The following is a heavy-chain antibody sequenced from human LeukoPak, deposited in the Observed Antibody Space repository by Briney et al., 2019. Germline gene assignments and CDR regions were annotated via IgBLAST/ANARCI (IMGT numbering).Heavy chain of an antibody. CDR3: ARSNHADDY. V-gene: IGHV3-74*01. D-gene: IGHD4-11*01. J-gene: IGHJ4*02. Sequence: PGGSLRLSCAASGFIFTNYWMHWVRQVPGKGLVWVSRINTGGSSRTYADSVKGRFTISRDNAKNTLYLQMNSLRAEDTAVYYCARSNHADDYWGQGTLVTVSS. CDR1: GFIFTNYW. CDR2: INTGGSSR.